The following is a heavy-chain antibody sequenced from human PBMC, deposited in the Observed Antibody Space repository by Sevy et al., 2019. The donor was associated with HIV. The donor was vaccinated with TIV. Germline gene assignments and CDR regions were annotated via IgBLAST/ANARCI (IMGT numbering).Heavy chain of an antibody. CDR1: GFTFSSYG. CDR3: ASLPNNYYDSGGYSGNDAFDI. V-gene: IGHV3-33*01. CDR2: IWNDRSNK. J-gene: IGHJ3*02. Sequence: GGSLRLSCAASGFTFSSYGMHWVRQAPGKGLEWVAVIWNDRSNKEYADSVKGRFTISRNNSKKTLFLQMKSLRAEDTAVYYCASLPNNYYDSGGYSGNDAFDIWGQGTMVTVSS. D-gene: IGHD3-22*01.